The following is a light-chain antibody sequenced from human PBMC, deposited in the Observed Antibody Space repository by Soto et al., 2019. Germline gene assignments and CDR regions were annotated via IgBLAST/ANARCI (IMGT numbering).Light chain of an antibody. J-gene: IGKJ3*01. CDR2: DAS. V-gene: IGKV3-11*01. Sequence: EIVLTQSPATLSLSPGERATLSCRASQSVSSYLAWYQQKPGQAPRLLIYDASNRATGIPARFSGSGSGTDFTITISSLEPEDCEVYYCQQRSNWPVTFGPGTKVDIK. CDR3: QQRSNWPVT. CDR1: QSVSSY.